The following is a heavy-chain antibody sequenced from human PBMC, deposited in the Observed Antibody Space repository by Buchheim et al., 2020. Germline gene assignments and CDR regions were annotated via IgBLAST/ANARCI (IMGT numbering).Heavy chain of an antibody. CDR3: ATDPHYPSGSY. V-gene: IGHV3-48*03. CDR2: ISASGGRT. Sequence: EVFLVESGGHLVQPGGSLRLSCAASGFPFGGYEMNWVRQAPGKGLECIAYISASGGRTYYVDSARGRFTISRDNAKNSLYLQMSSLRVEDTAVYYCATDPHYPSGSYWGRGTL. D-gene: IGHD3-10*01. CDR1: GFPFGGYE. J-gene: IGHJ1*01.